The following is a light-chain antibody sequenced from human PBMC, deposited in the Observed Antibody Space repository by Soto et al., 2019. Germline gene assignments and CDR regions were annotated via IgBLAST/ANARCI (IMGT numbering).Light chain of an antibody. V-gene: IGLV2-14*01. CDR1: SSDVGSYNR. J-gene: IGLJ2*01. CDR3: SSYTTIKTVV. Sequence: QSALTQPASVSGSPGQSITIYCTGTSSDVGSYNRVSWYQQHPGEAPKLVIYEVSNRPSGVSNRFSGSKSGNTASLTISGLQAEDEADYHCSSYTTIKTVVFGGGTKVTVL. CDR2: EVS.